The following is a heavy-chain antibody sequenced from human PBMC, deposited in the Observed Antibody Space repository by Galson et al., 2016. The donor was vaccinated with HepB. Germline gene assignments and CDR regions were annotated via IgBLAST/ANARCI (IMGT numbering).Heavy chain of an antibody. Sequence: RSLRLSCAASGFTFSNYAMHWVRQAPGKGLEWAAIISYDGSNKDYADSVKGRFTISRDNSKSTLYVQMNSLRAEDTAVYYCARDYYDFFDGPLLYWGQGTLVTVSS. J-gene: IGHJ4*02. CDR1: GFTFSNYA. CDR3: ARDYYDFFDGPLLY. CDR2: ISYDGSNK. V-gene: IGHV3-30*04. D-gene: IGHD3-3*01.